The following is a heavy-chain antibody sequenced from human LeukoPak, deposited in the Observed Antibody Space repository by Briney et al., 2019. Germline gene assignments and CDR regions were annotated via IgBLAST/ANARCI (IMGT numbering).Heavy chain of an antibody. D-gene: IGHD3-10*01. CDR1: GGTFSSYA. Sequence: SVKVSCKASGGTFSSYAISWVRQAPGQGLEWMGRIIPILGIANYAQKFQGRVTITADKSTSTAYMELSSLRSEDTAVYYCASLTYYYGSGSLGMDYWGQGTLVTVSS. J-gene: IGHJ4*02. V-gene: IGHV1-69*04. CDR3: ASLTYYYGSGSLGMDY. CDR2: IIPILGIA.